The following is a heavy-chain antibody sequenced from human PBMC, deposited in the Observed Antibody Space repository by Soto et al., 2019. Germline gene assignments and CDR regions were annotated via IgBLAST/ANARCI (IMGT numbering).Heavy chain of an antibody. V-gene: IGHV5-51*01. CDR2: IYPGDSDT. CDR3: ARLCQRYCSGGSCYPCGAFDI. D-gene: IGHD2-15*01. J-gene: IGHJ3*02. CDR1: GYSFTSYW. Sequence: PGESLKISCKGSGYSFTSYWIGWVRQMPGKGLEWMGIIYPGDSDTRYSPSFQGQVTISADKSISTAYLQWSSLKASDTAMYYCARLCQRYCSGGSCYPCGAFDIWGQGTMVTVSS.